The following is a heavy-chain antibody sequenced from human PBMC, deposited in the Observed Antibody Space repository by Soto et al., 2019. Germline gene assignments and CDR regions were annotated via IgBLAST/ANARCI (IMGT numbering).Heavy chain of an antibody. V-gene: IGHV3-15*01. D-gene: IGHD3-16*01. CDR3: TTDNQSPVDPHGGIDY. Sequence: PGESLRLSCEESGFNFSNTWMSRVRQAPGKWLELVGRIKSKTDGGTTDYAAPVKGRFTISRDDSKNTLYLQMNSLKTEDTAVYYCTTDNQSPVDPHGGIDYWGQGT. CDR2: IKSKTDGGTT. CDR1: GFNFSNTW. J-gene: IGHJ4*02.